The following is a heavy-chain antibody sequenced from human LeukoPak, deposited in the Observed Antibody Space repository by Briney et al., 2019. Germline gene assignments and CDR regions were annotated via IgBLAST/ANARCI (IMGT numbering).Heavy chain of an antibody. Sequence: GGSLRLSCAASGFTFSSYAMHWVRQAPGKGLEWVAVISYDGSNKYYADSVKGRFTISRDNSKNTLYLQMNSLRAEDTAVYYCARDLAPMAAFDIWGQGTMVTVSS. CDR2: ISYDGSNK. D-gene: IGHD5-24*01. CDR1: GFTFSSYA. CDR3: ARDLAPMAAFDI. V-gene: IGHV3-30*14. J-gene: IGHJ3*02.